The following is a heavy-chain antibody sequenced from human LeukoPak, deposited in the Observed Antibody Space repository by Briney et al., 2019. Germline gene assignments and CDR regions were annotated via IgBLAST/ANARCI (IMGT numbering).Heavy chain of an antibody. V-gene: IGHV3-33*01. Sequence: PGRSLRLSCAASGFTFSNYGIHWGRQTPGKGLEWVAVIWSDGSTKKYADSVKGRFTISRDDSQNTLYLQMNSLRAEDTAVYYCATDRGSSPFDYWGQGTLVTVSS. D-gene: IGHD6-6*01. CDR1: GFTFSNYG. CDR2: IWSDGSTK. CDR3: ATDRGSSPFDY. J-gene: IGHJ4*02.